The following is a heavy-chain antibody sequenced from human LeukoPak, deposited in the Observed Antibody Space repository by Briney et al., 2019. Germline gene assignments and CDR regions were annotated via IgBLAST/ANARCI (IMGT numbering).Heavy chain of an antibody. J-gene: IGHJ4*02. V-gene: IGHV3-72*01. CDR1: GFSFTDYH. D-gene: IGHD3-22*01. CDR3: ARATYYFNSNGFYRYYFDY. CDR2: SRDKGHKYST. Sequence: QPGGSLRLSCAASGFSFTDYHLDWVRQAPGKALEWVGRSRDKGHKYSTEYAASVKGRFTISRDDSTNSLHLQMNSLKTEDTAMYYCARATYYFNSNGFYRYYFDYWGQGILVTVSS.